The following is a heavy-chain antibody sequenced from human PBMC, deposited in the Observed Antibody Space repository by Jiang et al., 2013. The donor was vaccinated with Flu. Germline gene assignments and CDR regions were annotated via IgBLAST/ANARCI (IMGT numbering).Heavy chain of an antibody. CDR2: IYPGDSDT. D-gene: IGHD6-19*01. V-gene: IGHV5-51*01. Sequence: QLVESGAEVKKPGESLKISCQGSGYIFANFWIGWVRQMPGKGLEWMGIIYPGDSDTKYSPSFQGQVTISADKSINTAYLQWSSLKASDSALYYCARRRYASGWYLDYWGQGTLVTVSS. CDR1: GYIFANFW. J-gene: IGHJ4*02. CDR3: ARRRYASGWYLDY.